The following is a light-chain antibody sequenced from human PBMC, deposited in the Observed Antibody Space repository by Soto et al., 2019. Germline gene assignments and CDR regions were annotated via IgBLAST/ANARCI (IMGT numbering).Light chain of an antibody. V-gene: IGKV3-11*01. J-gene: IGKJ3*01. CDR2: DAS. CDR1: QSVSSY. Sequence: EIVLTQSPATLSLSPGERATLSCRASQSVSSYLAWYQQKPGQAPRLLIYDASNRATGIPARFSGSGSGTDFTLTISSLEPEDFAVYYCQHYGTSPFTFGPGTKVHIK. CDR3: QHYGTSPFT.